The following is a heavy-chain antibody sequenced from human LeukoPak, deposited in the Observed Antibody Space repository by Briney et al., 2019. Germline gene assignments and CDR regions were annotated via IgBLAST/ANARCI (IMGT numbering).Heavy chain of an antibody. Sequence: GASVKASCKASGYTFTSYDINWVRQATGQRRKWMGWMNPTSGHTGYEQNFQGRVTMTRDTSISTAYMELNSLTSEDTAVYYCARSPVGVRKKHDFWGQGSLVIVSS. J-gene: IGHJ4*02. CDR1: GYTFTSYD. CDR2: MNPTSGHT. V-gene: IGHV1-8*01. D-gene: IGHD3-10*01. CDR3: ARSPVGVRKKHDF.